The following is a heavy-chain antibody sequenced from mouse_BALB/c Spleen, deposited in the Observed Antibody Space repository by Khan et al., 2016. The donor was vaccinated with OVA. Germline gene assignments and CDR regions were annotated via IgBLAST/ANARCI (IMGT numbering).Heavy chain of an antibody. CDR1: GYSITSDYA. CDR3: ARSGYEAWFAD. Sequence: VQLQQSGPGLVKPSQSLSLTCTVTGYSITSDYAWNWIRQFPRNKLEWMGYISYSGSTSYNPSLKSRISITRDTSTNQFFLQLNSVTTEDTATYFCARSGYEAWFADWGQGTLVTVSA. CDR2: ISYSGST. D-gene: IGHD2-14*01. J-gene: IGHJ3*01. V-gene: IGHV3-2*02.